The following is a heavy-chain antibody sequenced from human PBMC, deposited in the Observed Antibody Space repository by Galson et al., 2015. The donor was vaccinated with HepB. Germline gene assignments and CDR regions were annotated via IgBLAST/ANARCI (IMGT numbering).Heavy chain of an antibody. Sequence: SLRLSCAVSGFTFSTYGINWVRQAPGKGLEWVSYISSSSSYIYYADSVKGRFTVSRDNAKSSLYLEMSSLRAEDTAVYYCSSEGFSFGYFLGWGRGTLVTVSS. V-gene: IGHV3-21*01. J-gene: IGHJ4*02. D-gene: IGHD5-18*01. CDR3: SSEGFSFGYFLG. CDR1: GFTFSTYG. CDR2: ISSSSSYI.